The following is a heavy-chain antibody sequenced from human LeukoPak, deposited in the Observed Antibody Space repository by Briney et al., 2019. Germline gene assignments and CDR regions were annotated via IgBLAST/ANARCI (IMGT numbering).Heavy chain of an antibody. V-gene: IGHV4-34*01. Sequence: PSETLSLTCAVYGGSFSGYYWSWIRPPPGKGLEWIGEINHSGITNYNPSLKSRATMSVDTSKNQFSLKLSSVTAADTAVYYCARDLNSSGWYERYYYYMDVWGKGTTVTISS. CDR2: INHSGIT. D-gene: IGHD6-19*01. CDR1: GGSFSGYY. J-gene: IGHJ6*03. CDR3: ARDLNSSGWYERYYYYMDV.